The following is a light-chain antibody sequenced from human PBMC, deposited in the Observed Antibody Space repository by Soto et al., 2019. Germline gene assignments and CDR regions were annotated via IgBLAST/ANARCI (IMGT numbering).Light chain of an antibody. CDR2: KIS. CDR3: MQATQFPQYT. CDR1: QSLVHTDGNTY. J-gene: IGKJ2*01. Sequence: ETVMTQTPLSLSVTLGQPAFISCRSSQSLVHTDGNTYLSWLHQRPGQPPRLLIYKISNRFSGVPDRFTGSGAETDFTLKISRVEAEDVGVYFCMQATQFPQYTFGQGTKLEIK. V-gene: IGKV2-24*01.